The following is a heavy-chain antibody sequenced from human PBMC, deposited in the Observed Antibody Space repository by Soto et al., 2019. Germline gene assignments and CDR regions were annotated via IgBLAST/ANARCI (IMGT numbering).Heavy chain of an antibody. J-gene: IGHJ4*02. CDR2: INHSGSA. D-gene: IGHD1-26*01. Sequence: SETLSLTCDVYGGSFSDYIWTWIRQTPGKGLQWIGQINHSGSANYNPSLKSRVTISVHTSSSQFSLELSSVAAADTAVYYCARGLISGSHYSGGWYYFDSWGQGTQVT. CDR1: GGSFSDYI. V-gene: IGHV4-34*01. CDR3: ARGLISGSHYSGGWYYFDS.